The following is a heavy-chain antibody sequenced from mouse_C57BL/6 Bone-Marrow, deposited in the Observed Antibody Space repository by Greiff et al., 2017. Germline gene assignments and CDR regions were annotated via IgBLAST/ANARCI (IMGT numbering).Heavy chain of an antibody. CDR3: ARYRYYGNYWFAY. D-gene: IGHD2-1*01. CDR1: GYTFTSYW. J-gene: IGHJ3*01. CDR2: IHPNSGST. V-gene: IGHV1-64*01. Sequence: QVQLQQPGAELVKPGASVKLSCKASGYTFTSYWMHWVKQRPGQGLEWIGMIHPNSGSTNYNEKCKSKATLAVDKSSSTAYMQRSSLTSEDSAVYYCARYRYYGNYWFAYWGQGTLVTVSA.